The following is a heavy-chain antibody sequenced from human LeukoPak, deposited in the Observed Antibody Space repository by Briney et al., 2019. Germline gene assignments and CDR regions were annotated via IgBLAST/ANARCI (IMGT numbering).Heavy chain of an antibody. CDR2: ISSSSSYI. CDR3: ARGYCSSTSCDYYYYYMDV. V-gene: IGHV3-21*01. CDR1: GFTFSSYS. Sequence: GGSLRLSCAASGFTFSSYSMNWVRQAPGKGLEWVSSISSSSSYIYYADSVKGRFTISRDNAKNSLYLQMNSLRAEDTAVYYCARGYCSSTSCDYYYYYMDVWGKGTTVTVSS. D-gene: IGHD2-2*01. J-gene: IGHJ6*03.